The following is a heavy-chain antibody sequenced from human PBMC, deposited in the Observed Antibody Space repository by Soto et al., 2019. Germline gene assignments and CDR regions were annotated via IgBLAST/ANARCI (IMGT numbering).Heavy chain of an antibody. D-gene: IGHD6-6*01. V-gene: IGHV4-39*01. CDR3: AKLYRSSDDYYGMDL. Sequence: PSETLSLTCTVSGGSISSSSYYWGWIRQPPGKGLEWIGSIYYSGSTYYNPSLKSRVTISVDTSKNQFSLKLSSVTAADTAVYYCAKLYRSSDDYYGMDLWGQGTTVTVSS. CDR2: IYYSGST. J-gene: IGHJ6*02. CDR1: GGSISSSSYY.